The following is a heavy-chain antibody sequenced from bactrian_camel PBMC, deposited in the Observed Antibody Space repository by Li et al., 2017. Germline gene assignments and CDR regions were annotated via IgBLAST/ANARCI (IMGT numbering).Heavy chain of an antibody. CDR2: ISGDGTT. V-gene: IGHV3S55*01. D-gene: IGHD3*01. CDR3: VLPHFSVYVPRDCLPKIITRP. Sequence: HVQLVESGGGSMQAGESLRLSCTASGFTFDSSTWGWYRETPANECGLVSTISGDGTTYYADSVKGRFTAHHDKIGRTLSLQMTGLEVEDTAMYYCVLPHFSVYVPRDCLPKIITRPRGQGTQVTVS. J-gene: IGHJ4*01. CDR1: GFTFDSST.